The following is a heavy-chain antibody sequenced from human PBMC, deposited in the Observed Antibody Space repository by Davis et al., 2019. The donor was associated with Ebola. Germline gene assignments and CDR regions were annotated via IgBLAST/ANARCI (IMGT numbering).Heavy chain of an antibody. J-gene: IGHJ6*02. D-gene: IGHD5-12*01. Sequence: SVQVSCKASGGTFSSYAISWVRQAPGQGLEWMGGIIPIFGTANYAQKFQGSVTITADESTSTAYMELSSLRSEDTAVYYCARGTAKSIVATITHYYYGMDVWGQGTTVTVSS. CDR1: GGTFSSYA. CDR2: IIPIFGTA. V-gene: IGHV1-69*13. CDR3: ARGTAKSIVATITHYYYGMDV.